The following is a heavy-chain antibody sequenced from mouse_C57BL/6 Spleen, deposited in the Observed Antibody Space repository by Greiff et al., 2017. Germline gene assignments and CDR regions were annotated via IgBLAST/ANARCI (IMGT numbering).Heavy chain of an antibody. CDR3: ARSPEDGYPRDY. Sequence: QVQLQQSGPELVKPGASVKISCKASGYAFSSSWMNWVKQRPGKGLEWIGRLYPGDGDTNYNGKFKGKATLTADKSSSTAYMQLSSLTSEDSAVYFCARSPEDGYPRDYWGQGTSVTVSS. CDR1: GYAFSSSW. D-gene: IGHD2-3*01. CDR2: LYPGDGDT. J-gene: IGHJ4*01. V-gene: IGHV1-82*01.